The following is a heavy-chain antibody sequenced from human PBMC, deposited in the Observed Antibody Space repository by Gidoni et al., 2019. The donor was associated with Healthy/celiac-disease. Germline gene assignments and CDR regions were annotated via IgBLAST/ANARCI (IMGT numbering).Heavy chain of an antibody. CDR1: GFTFSSCA. Sequence: EVQLLESGGGLVQPGGSLRLSCAAFGFTFSSCARSWVRQAPGKGLGWVSAISGSGGSTYYADSVKGRFTISRDNSKNTLYLQMNSLRAEDTAVYYCAKVDSYYYDSSGYGFDYWGQGTLVTVSS. V-gene: IGHV3-23*01. CDR3: AKVDSYYYDSSGYGFDY. CDR2: ISGSGGST. J-gene: IGHJ4*02. D-gene: IGHD3-22*01.